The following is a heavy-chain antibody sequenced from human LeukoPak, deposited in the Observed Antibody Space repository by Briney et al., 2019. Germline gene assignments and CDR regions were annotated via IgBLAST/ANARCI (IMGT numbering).Heavy chain of an antibody. V-gene: IGHV4-38-2*02. CDR2: IYHSGTT. Sequence: PSETLSLTCAVSAYSISSDYYWGWIRQPPGKGLEWIGTIYHSGTTYYSPSLKRRVTISVDTSKNHFSLKLSSVTAADTAVYYCARESVSSGTNWFDPWGQGTLVTVSS. D-gene: IGHD3-10*01. CDR3: ARESVSSGTNWFDP. J-gene: IGHJ5*02. CDR1: AYSISSDYY.